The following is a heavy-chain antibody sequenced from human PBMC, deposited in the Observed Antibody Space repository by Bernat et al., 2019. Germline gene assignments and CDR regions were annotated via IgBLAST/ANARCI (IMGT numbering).Heavy chain of an antibody. V-gene: IGHV4-30-4*01. CDR1: GGSISSGDYY. CDR2: IYYSGST. D-gene: IGHD4-17*01. Sequence: QVQLQESGPGLVKPSQTLSLTCTVSGGSISSGDYYWSWIRQPPGKGLEWIGYIYYSGSTYYNPSLKSRVTISVDTSKNQFSLKLSSVTAADTAVYYCARWGVTTPPWGNWFDPWGQGTLVTVSS. CDR3: ARWGVTTPPWGNWFDP. J-gene: IGHJ5*02.